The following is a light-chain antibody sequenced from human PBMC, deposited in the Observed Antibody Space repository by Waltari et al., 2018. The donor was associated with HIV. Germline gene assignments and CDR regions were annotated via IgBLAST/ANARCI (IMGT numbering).Light chain of an antibody. V-gene: IGKV2-28*01. CDR3: MQALQTPIFT. Sequence: DIVMTQSPLSLSVTPGEVVSISCRSNQSLLHSNGYNYLDWYLQRPGQSPQLLIYLGSNRASGVPDRFRGSGSGTDFTLKISRVQAEDVGAYYCMQALQTPIFTFGPGTKVDIK. J-gene: IGKJ3*01. CDR2: LGS. CDR1: QSLLHSNGYNY.